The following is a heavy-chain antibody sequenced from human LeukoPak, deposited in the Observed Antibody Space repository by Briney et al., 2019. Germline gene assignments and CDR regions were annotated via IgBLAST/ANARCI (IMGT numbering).Heavy chain of an antibody. CDR3: ARAGAKGERPRKLRLFDY. CDR2: IYYSGNT. V-gene: IGHV4-39*01. CDR1: GGSISSSSYY. Sequence: SETLSLTCTVSGGSISSSSYYWGWIRQPPGKGLEWIGSIYYSGNTYYNPSLRSRITMFIDTSKNQFSLKLSSVTAADTAVYYCARAGAKGERPRKLRLFDYWGQGTLVTVSS. J-gene: IGHJ4*02. D-gene: IGHD1-1*01.